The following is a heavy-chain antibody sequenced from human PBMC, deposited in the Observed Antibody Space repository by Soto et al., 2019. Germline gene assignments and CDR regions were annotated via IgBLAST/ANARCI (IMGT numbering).Heavy chain of an antibody. Sequence: SVKVSCKASGGTFSSYTISWVRQAPGQGLEWMGGIIPISGTTNYAQKFQGRVTIMADKSTSTAYMELSSLRSEDTAVYYCARDETQGITVMVVAKSHAFNICGQRTLVTVSS. CDR1: GGTFSSYT. D-gene: IGHD3-22*01. CDR3: ARDETQGITVMVVAKSHAFNI. J-gene: IGHJ3*02. V-gene: IGHV1-69*06. CDR2: IIPISGTT.